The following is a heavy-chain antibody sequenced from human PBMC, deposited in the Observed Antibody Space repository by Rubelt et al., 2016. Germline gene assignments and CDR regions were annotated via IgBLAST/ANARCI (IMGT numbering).Heavy chain of an antibody. J-gene: IGHJ5*02. CDR2: IYYSGST. V-gene: IGHV4-59*01. D-gene: IGHD7-27*01. Sequence: QVQLQESGPGLVKPSETLSLTCTVSGGSISSYYWSWIRQPPGKGLEWIGYIYYSGSTNYNPSRTSRGTISVDTSKNQFSLKLSSVTAADTAVYYCARAPNWGGWFDPWGQGTLVTVSS. CDR3: ARAPNWGGWFDP. CDR1: GGSISSYY.